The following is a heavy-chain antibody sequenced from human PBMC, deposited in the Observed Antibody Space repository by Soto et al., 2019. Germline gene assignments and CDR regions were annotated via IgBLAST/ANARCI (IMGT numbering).Heavy chain of an antibody. V-gene: IGHV3-64D*08. Sequence: GESLKISCSASGFTFSSYAMHWVRQAPGKGLEYVSAISSNGGSTYYADSVKGRFTISRDNSKNTLYLQMSSLRAEDTAVYYCVKDRDEVAAQKNLFDYWGQGTLVTVSS. D-gene: IGHD6-19*01. CDR1: GFTFSSYA. CDR2: ISSNGGST. CDR3: VKDRDEVAAQKNLFDY. J-gene: IGHJ4*02.